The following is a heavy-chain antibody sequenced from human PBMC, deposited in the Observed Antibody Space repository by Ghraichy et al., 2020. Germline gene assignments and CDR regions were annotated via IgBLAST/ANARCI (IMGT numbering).Heavy chain of an antibody. Sequence: WGSLRLSCAASGFTFSSYAMSWVRQAPGKGLEWVSAISGSGGSTYYADSVKGRFTISRDNSKNTLYLQMNSLRAEDTAVYYCAKIEPPPASMVNAFDIWGQGTMVTVSS. V-gene: IGHV3-23*01. CDR2: ISGSGGST. D-gene: IGHD5-18*01. CDR3: AKIEPPPASMVNAFDI. CDR1: GFTFSSYA. J-gene: IGHJ3*02.